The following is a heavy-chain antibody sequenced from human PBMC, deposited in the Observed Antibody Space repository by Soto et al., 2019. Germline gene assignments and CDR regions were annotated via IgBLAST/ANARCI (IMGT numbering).Heavy chain of an antibody. CDR3: AREGYSSSWYAGGAFDI. Sequence: QVQLQESGPGLVKPSETLSLTCTVSGGSISSYYWSWIRQPPGKGLEWIGYIYYSGSTNYNPSLKSRAPISVDTSKNQFSLKLSSVTAADTAVYYCAREGYSSSWYAGGAFDIWGQGTMVNVSS. J-gene: IGHJ3*02. CDR2: IYYSGST. D-gene: IGHD6-13*01. CDR1: GGSISSYY. V-gene: IGHV4-59*01.